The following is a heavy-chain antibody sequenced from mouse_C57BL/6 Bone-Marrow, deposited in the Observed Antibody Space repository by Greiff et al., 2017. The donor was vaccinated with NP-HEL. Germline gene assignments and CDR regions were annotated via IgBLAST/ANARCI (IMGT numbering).Heavy chain of an antibody. D-gene: IGHD1-1*01. CDR1: GYTFTNYW. CDR3: ARITTVVRDYAMDY. V-gene: IGHV1-63*01. J-gene: IGHJ4*01. CDR2: IYPGGGYT. Sequence: QVQLKQSGAELVRPGTSVKMSCKASGYTFTNYWIGWAKQRPGHGLEWIGDIYPGGGYTNYNEKFKGKATLTADKSSSTAYMQFSSLTSEDSAIYYCARITTVVRDYAMDYWGQGTSVTVSS.